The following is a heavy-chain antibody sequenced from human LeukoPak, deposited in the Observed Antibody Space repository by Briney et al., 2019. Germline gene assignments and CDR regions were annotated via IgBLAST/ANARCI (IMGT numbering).Heavy chain of an antibody. CDR2: IYYSGTT. CDR3: TSPGLRHFDI. V-gene: IGHV4-59*08. Sequence: SETLSLTCTVSGDSISSYYWSWIRQSPGKGLEWIGYIYYSGTTNYNPSLKSRVTISVDTSKNQFSLKLSSVTAADTAVYYCTSPGLRHFDIWGQGTMVTVSS. CDR1: GDSISSYY. J-gene: IGHJ3*02. D-gene: IGHD3-16*01.